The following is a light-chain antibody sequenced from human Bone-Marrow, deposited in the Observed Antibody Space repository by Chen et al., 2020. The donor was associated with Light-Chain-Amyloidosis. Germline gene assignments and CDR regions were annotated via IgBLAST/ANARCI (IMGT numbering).Light chain of an antibody. CDR2: DDS. Sequence: SYVLTQPSSVSVVPGQTATHACGGNNIGSTSVHWYQQTPGQAPLLVVYDDSDRPSGIPERLSGSNSGNTATLTISRVEAGDEADYYCQVWDRSSDRPVFGGGTKLTVL. V-gene: IGLV3-21*02. J-gene: IGLJ3*02. CDR1: NIGSTS. CDR3: QVWDRSSDRPV.